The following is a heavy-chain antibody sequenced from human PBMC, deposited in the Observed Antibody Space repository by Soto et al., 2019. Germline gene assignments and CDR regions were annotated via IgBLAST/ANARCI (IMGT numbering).Heavy chain of an antibody. D-gene: IGHD1-26*01. J-gene: IGHJ6*02. V-gene: IGHV3-73*01. CDR1: GFTFSGSA. CDR2: IRSKANSYAT. CDR3: TRLVVGTYGMDV. Sequence: GGSLRLSCAASGFTFSGSAMHWVRQASGKGLEWVGRIRSKANSYATAYAASVKGRFTISRDDSKNTAYLQMNSLKTEDTAVYYCTRLVVGTYGMDVWGQGTTVTVSS.